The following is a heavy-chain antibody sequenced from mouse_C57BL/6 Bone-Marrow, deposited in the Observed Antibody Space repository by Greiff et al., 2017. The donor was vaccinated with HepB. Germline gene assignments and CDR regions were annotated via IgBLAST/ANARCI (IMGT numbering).Heavy chain of an antibody. V-gene: IGHV14-3*01. J-gene: IGHJ1*03. Sequence: VQLQQSVAELVRPGASVKLSCTASGFNIKNTYMHWVKQRPEQGLEWIGRIDPANGNTKYAPKFQGKATITADTSSNTAYLQLSSLTSEDTAIYYCARSAYYSNSLYWYFDVWGTGTTVTVSS. D-gene: IGHD2-5*01. CDR2: IDPANGNT. CDR3: ARSAYYSNSLYWYFDV. CDR1: GFNIKNTY.